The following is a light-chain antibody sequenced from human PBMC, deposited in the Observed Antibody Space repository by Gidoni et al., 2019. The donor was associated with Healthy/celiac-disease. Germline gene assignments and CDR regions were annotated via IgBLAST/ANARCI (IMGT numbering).Light chain of an antibody. J-gene: IGKJ3*01. Sequence: EIVFTQSPGTLSLSPGERATLSCRASQSVSSSYLAWYQQKPGQAPRLLIYGASSRATGIPDRFSGSGSGTDFTLTISRLEPEDFAVYYCQQYGSSPQTFXPXTKVDIK. CDR1: QSVSSSY. CDR2: GAS. V-gene: IGKV3-20*01. CDR3: QQYGSSPQT.